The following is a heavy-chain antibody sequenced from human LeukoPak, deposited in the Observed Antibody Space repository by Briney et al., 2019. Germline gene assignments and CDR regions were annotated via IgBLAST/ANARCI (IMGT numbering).Heavy chain of an antibody. D-gene: IGHD6-13*01. Sequence: SKTLSLTCTVSGGSISGSGYYWGWIRQPPGKGLEWIGSVYDSGSTYYNPSLKSRVTIHVDTSKNQFSLRLSSVTAADTAEYYCARHGGAAAGLDYCGQGILVTVSS. CDR3: ARHGGAAAGLDY. J-gene: IGHJ4*02. V-gene: IGHV4-39*01. CDR1: GGSISGSGYY. CDR2: VYDSGST.